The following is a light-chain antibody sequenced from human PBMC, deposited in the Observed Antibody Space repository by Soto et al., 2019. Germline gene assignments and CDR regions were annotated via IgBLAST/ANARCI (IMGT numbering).Light chain of an antibody. Sequence: EIVLTQSPGTLSLSPGERASLSCRASQSVTSSYLSWYQQKPGQAPRLLIYGASSRATGIPDRFSGSGSGTDFTLTIGSLEPEDFAVYYCPQYGSSRLFGQGTKLEVK. CDR3: PQYGSSRL. V-gene: IGKV3-20*01. CDR2: GAS. J-gene: IGKJ2*01. CDR1: QSVTSSY.